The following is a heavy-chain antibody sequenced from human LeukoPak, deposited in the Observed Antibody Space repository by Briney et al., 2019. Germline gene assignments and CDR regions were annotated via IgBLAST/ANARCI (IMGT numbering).Heavy chain of an antibody. CDR2: INHSGST. CDR1: GGSLSGYY. CDR3: ARNGIAVAGAFDY. Sequence: SETLSLTCAVYGGSLSGYYWSWIRQPPGKGLEWIGEINHSGSTNYNPSPKSRVTISVDTSKNQFSLKLSSVTAADTAVYYCARNGIAVAGAFDYWGQGTLVTVSS. D-gene: IGHD6-19*01. J-gene: IGHJ4*02. V-gene: IGHV4-34*01.